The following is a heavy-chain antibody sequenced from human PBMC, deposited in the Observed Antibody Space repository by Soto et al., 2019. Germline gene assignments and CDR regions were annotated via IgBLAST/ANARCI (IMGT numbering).Heavy chain of an antibody. CDR3: AV. CDR2: IDYSGST. V-gene: IGHV4-30-4*01. J-gene: IGHJ6*01. Sequence: PSETLSQTCSACIVPPNSGVYCWRWVRKAPGSGLEWIGHIDYSGSTYYNASLRSRVSLSVDKSKNQFSLRLSSVTAADTAVYFCAVWG. CDR1: IVPPNSGVYC.